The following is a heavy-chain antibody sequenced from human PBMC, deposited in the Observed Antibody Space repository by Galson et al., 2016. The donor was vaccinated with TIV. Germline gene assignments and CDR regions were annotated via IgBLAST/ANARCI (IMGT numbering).Heavy chain of an antibody. Sequence: SLRLSCAGSGFIFSTYWVHWVRQVPGKGLLWVSHINRDGSNTSYADSVKGRFTISRDNAKNMVYLQMNSLSGEDTAVYYCARMNYDFWSGSNPGWWFDPWGQGTQVTVSS. CDR1: GFIFSTYW. CDR3: ARMNYDFWSGSNPGWWFDP. V-gene: IGHV3-74*01. CDR2: INRDGSNT. J-gene: IGHJ5*02. D-gene: IGHD3-3*01.